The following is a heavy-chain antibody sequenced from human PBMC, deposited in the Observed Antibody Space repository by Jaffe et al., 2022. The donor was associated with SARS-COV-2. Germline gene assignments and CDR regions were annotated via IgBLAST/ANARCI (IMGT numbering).Heavy chain of an antibody. CDR1: GFSVSYNY. J-gene: IGHJ6*02. CDR2: INSGGGT. D-gene: IGHD2-15*01. CDR3: ARDTFDHSGFYGMDI. Sequence: EVQLVESGGGLIQPGGSLRLSCAASGFSVSYNYMSWVRQAPGKGLEWVSVINSGGGTYYADSVKGRFAISRDNSKNTVYLQMDSLRAGDTAVYYCARDTFDHSGFYGMDIWGQGTTVTVSS. V-gene: IGHV3-53*01.